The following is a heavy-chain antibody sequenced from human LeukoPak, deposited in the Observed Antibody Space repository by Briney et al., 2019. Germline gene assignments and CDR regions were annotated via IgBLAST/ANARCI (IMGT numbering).Heavy chain of an antibody. Sequence: ASVKVSCKASGYTFTSYAMHWVRQAPGQRLEWMGWINAGNGNTKYSQKFQGRVTITRDTSASTAYMELSSLRSEDTAVYYRARVGIEQWLASYYFDYWGQGTPVTVSS. V-gene: IGHV1-3*01. CDR3: ARVGIEQWLASYYFDY. D-gene: IGHD6-19*01. CDR1: GYTFTSYA. J-gene: IGHJ4*02. CDR2: INAGNGNT.